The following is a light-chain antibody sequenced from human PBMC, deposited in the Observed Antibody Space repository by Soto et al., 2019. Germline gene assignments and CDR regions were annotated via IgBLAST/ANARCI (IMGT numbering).Light chain of an antibody. CDR3: SSYTSSSTLV. CDR1: SSDVGSYNR. Sequence: QSALTQPPSVSGSPGQSVTISCTGTSSDVGSYNRVSWYQQPPGTAPKLMIYEVSNRPSGVPDRFSGSKSGNTASLTISGLHAEDEADYYCSSYTSSSTLVFGTGTKVTVL. CDR2: EVS. V-gene: IGLV2-18*02. J-gene: IGLJ1*01.